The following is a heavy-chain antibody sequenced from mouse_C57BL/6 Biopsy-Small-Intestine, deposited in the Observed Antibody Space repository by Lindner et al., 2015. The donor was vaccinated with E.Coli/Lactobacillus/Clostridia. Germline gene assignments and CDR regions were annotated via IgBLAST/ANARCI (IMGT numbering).Heavy chain of an antibody. CDR2: IYPRSGNT. Sequence: VQLQESGAELARPGASVKLSCKASGYTFTSYGITWVKQRTGQGLEWIGEIYPRSGNTYYNEKFKGKASLTADKSSSTAYMEIRSLTSEDSAVYFCAREGGPTVVTSYYYGMDYWGQGTSVTVSS. J-gene: IGHJ4*01. V-gene: IGHV1-81*01. D-gene: IGHD1-1*01. CDR3: AREGGPTVVTSYYYGMDY. CDR1: GYTFTSYG.